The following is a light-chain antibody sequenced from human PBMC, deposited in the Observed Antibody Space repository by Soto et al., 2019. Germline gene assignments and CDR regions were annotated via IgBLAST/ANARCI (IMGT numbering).Light chain of an antibody. V-gene: IGKV3-20*01. CDR1: QGEHRYY. J-gene: IGKJ4*01. CDR3: QQYSGSPLT. CDR2: AAS. Sequence: EHVLTQSPGTLSLSPGARATLSCRASQGEHRYYLAWYQQRPGQAPRLLIYAASSRATGIPDRFSGSGSGTDFTLTISRLEPEDFGVYYCQQYSGSPLTFGGGTKVDIK.